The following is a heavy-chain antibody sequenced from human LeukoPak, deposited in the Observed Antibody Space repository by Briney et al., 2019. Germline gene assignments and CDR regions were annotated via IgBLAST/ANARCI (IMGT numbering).Heavy chain of an antibody. CDR2: IYYSGST. Sequence: SKTLSLTCTVSGGSISSYYWSWIRQPPGKGLEWIGYIYYSGSTNYNPSLKSRVTISVDTSKNQFSLKLSSVTAADTAVYYCARANYVFWSGYYTGPYFHYWGQGTLVTVSS. D-gene: IGHD3-3*01. CDR1: GGSISSYY. J-gene: IGHJ4*02. V-gene: IGHV4-59*01. CDR3: ARANYVFWSGYYTGPYFHY.